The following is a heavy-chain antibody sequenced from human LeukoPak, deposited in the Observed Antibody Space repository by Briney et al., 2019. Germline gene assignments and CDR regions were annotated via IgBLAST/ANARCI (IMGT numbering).Heavy chain of an antibody. CDR3: ARGSGSYRKGPFDY. Sequence: PSETLSLTCTVSGYSISSGYYWGWIRQPPGKGLEWIGSIYHSGSTYYNPSLKSRVTISVDTSKNQFSLKLSSVTAADTAVYYCARGSGSYRKGPFDYWGQGTLVTVSS. CDR1: GYSISSGYY. J-gene: IGHJ4*02. V-gene: IGHV4-38-2*02. CDR2: IYHSGST. D-gene: IGHD1-26*01.